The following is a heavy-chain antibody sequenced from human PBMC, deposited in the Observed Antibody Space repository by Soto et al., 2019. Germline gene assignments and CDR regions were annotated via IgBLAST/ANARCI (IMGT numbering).Heavy chain of an antibody. D-gene: IGHD3-10*01. CDR3: ASGQTVVGSGSYYWGDPDLSGYGMDV. CDR2: INAGNGNT. CDR1: GYTFTSYA. J-gene: IGHJ6*02. Sequence: ASVKVSCKASGYTFTSYAMHWVRQAPGQRLEWMGWINAGNGNTKYSQKFQGRVTITRDTSASTAYMELSSLRSEDTAVYYCASGQTVVGSGSYYWGDPDLSGYGMDVWGQGTTVTVAS. V-gene: IGHV1-3*01.